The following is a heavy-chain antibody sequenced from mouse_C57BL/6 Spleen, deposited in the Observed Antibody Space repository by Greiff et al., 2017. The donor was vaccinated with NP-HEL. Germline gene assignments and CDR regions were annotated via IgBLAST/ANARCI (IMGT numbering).Heavy chain of an antibody. CDR1: GYTFTSYW. CDR2: IDPSDSYT. D-gene: IGHD2-5*01. V-gene: IGHV1-69*01. Sequence: VQLQQPGAELVMPGASVKLSCKASGYTFTSYWMHWVKQRPGQGLEWIGEIDPSDSYTNYNQKFKGKSTLTVHKSSSTANMQLSSLTSEDSAVYYCARSDYYSNYDCAYWGQGTLVTVSA. J-gene: IGHJ3*01. CDR3: ARSDYYSNYDCAY.